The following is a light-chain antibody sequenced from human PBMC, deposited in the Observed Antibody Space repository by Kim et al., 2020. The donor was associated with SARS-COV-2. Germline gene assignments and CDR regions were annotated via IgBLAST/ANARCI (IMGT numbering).Light chain of an antibody. CDR3: QAWDSSTWV. V-gene: IGLV3-1*01. CDR1: KLGDKY. CDR2: QDS. Sequence: SYELTQPPSVYVSPGQTASITCSGDKLGDKYACWYQQKPGQSPVLVIYQDSKRPSGIPERFSGANSGNTATLTISGTQAMDEADYYCQAWDSSTWVFGGGTQRTVL. J-gene: IGLJ3*02.